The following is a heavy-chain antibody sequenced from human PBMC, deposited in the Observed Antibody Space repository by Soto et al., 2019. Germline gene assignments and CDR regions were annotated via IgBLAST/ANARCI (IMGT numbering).Heavy chain of an antibody. J-gene: IGHJ4*02. CDR2: IKSKTDGGTT. Sequence: PGGSLRLSCAASGFTFSNAWMSWVRQAPGKGLEWVGRIKSKTDGGTTDYAAPVKGRFTISRDDSKNTLYLQMNSLKTEDTAVYYCTTDPTNNYHSSGEPTNYWGQGTLVTVSS. D-gene: IGHD3-22*01. CDR1: GFTFSNAW. CDR3: TTDPTNNYHSSGEPTNY. V-gene: IGHV3-15*01.